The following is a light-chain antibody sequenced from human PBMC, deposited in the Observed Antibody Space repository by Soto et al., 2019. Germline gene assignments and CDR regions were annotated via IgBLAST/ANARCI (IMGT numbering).Light chain of an antibody. CDR3: QQSYFTPT. Sequence: DIQMTQSPSSLSAPAGDRVTISFRAGQTIETNVKCYQQRPGKARKLLICGASNLQSGVPSRFSGSGSGTDFTLTISGVQHEDFATYYCQQSYFTPTFGQGTKVDIK. CDR1: QTIETN. V-gene: IGKV1-39*01. CDR2: GAS. J-gene: IGKJ1*01.